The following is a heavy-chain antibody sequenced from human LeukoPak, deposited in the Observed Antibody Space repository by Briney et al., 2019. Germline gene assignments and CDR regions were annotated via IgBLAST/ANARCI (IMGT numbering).Heavy chain of an antibody. V-gene: IGHV3-30*03. CDR2: ISYDGNDE. J-gene: IGHJ4*02. CDR1: GFTFSNYG. CDR3: ARAASGGGFDY. Sequence: GGSLRLSCVASGFTFSNYGMHWVRQAPGKGLEWVTTISYDGNDEYYADSVKGRFTISRDNSKNTLYLEMSSLRIEDTAVYYCARAASGGGFDYWGQGTLVTVSS. D-gene: IGHD2-15*01.